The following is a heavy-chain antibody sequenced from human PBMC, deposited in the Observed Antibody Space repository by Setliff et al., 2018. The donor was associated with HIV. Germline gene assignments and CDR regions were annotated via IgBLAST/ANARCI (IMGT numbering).Heavy chain of an antibody. CDR2: IYHSGST. J-gene: IGHJ4*02. CDR3: ASSPAWRSDYGLHTFDY. CDR1: GYSISSRYY. D-gene: IGHD4-17*01. V-gene: IGHV4-38-2*02. Sequence: PSETLSLTCTVSGYSISSRYYWGWIRQSPGKGLEWIGSIYHSGSTQYNPSLKSRVTISVDTPKNQFSLKLSSVTAADTAVYYCASSPAWRSDYGLHTFDYWGLGTLVTVSS.